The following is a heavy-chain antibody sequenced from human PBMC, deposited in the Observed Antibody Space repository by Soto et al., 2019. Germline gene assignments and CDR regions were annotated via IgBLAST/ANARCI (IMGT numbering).Heavy chain of an antibody. Sequence: KASETLSLPCTVCAGSVSSVGFHWAWLRRPPGKGLEWIGYLYNGGSTYYRPSLESRMHMSLDATRNHYSLSLTSVTAADTAVNLYARAAFGVNTISYFGYWGHGKRVTGST. CDR3: ARAAFGVNTISYFGY. CDR1: AGSVSSVGFH. CDR2: LYNGGST. D-gene: IGHD3-10*01. V-gene: IGHV4-30-4*01. J-gene: IGHJ4*01.